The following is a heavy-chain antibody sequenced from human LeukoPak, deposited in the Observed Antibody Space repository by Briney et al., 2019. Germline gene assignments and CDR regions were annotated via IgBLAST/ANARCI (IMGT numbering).Heavy chain of an antibody. D-gene: IGHD6-19*01. CDR1: GYTFTSYG. J-gene: IGHJ5*02. CDR2: ISAYNGNT. V-gene: IGHV1-18*01. CDR3: AKDDSSGWASNWFDP. Sequence: GASVTVSCKASGYTFTSYGISWVRQAPGQGLEWMGWISAYNGNTNYAQKLQGRVTMTTDTSTSTAYMELRSLRSDDTAVYYCAKDDSSGWASNWFDPWGQGTLVTVSS.